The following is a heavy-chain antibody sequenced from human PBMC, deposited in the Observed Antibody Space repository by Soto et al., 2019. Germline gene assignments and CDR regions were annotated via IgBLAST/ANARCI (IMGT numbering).Heavy chain of an antibody. V-gene: IGHV1-18*01. Sequence: QVQLVQSGAEVKKPGASVKVSCKASGYTFTSYGISWVRQAPGQGLEWMGWISAYNGNTNYAQKLQGRVTMTTDTNTSTAYMELRSLRSDDAAVYYCARGTGEADIVLVPAAIGYYYYGMDVWGQGTTVTVSS. CDR1: GYTFTSYG. D-gene: IGHD2-2*01. CDR2: ISAYNGNT. CDR3: ARGTGEADIVLVPAAIGYYYYGMDV. J-gene: IGHJ6*02.